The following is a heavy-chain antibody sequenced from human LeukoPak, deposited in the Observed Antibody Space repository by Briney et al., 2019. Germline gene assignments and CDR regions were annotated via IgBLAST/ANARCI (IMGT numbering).Heavy chain of an antibody. CDR2: VNPSGGST. Sequence: GASVTVSCTASGYTFTSYYMHWVRQAPGQGLEWMGIVNPSGGSTSYAQKFQGRVTMTRDTSTSTVYMELSSLRSEDTAVYYCAKTMTSTGGSYLSTWGQGTLVTVSS. D-gene: IGHD1-26*01. V-gene: IGHV1-46*01. CDR1: GYTFTSYY. J-gene: IGHJ5*02. CDR3: AKTMTSTGGSYLST.